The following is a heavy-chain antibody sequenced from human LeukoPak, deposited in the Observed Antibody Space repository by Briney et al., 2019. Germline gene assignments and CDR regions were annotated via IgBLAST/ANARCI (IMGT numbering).Heavy chain of an antibody. Sequence: GGSLRLSCAASGFTFSKFPMGWVRQAPGRGLEWVSAISASGDVTFYADSLRGRFTISRDNSKNTLYLQMNSLRAEDTAVYYCAKGGIVGATHDAFDIWGQGTMVTVSS. CDR1: GFTFSKFP. CDR3: AKGGIVGATHDAFDI. J-gene: IGHJ3*02. V-gene: IGHV3-23*01. CDR2: ISASGDVT. D-gene: IGHD1-26*01.